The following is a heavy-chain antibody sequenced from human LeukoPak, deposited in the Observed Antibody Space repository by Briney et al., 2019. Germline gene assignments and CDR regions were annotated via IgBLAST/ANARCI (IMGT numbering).Heavy chain of an antibody. CDR2: IIPILGIA. V-gene: IGHV1-69*04. J-gene: IGHJ3*02. D-gene: IGHD2-15*01. CDR3: ARDPDGLGYCSGGSCYGDLDAFDI. CDR1: GGTFSSYA. Sequence: SVKVSCKASGGTFSSYAISWVRQAPGQGLEWMGRIIPILGIANYAQKFQGRVTITADKSTSTAYMELSSLRSEDTAVYYCARDPDGLGYCSGGSCYGDLDAFDIWGQGTMVTVSS.